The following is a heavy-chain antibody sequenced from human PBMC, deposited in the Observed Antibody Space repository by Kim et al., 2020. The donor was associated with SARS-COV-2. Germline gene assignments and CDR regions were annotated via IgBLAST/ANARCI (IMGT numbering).Heavy chain of an antibody. Sequence: ASVKVSCKASGDTFKSQTFTWVRQAPGQGLEWMGEIIPVFGRVNHAQKFQGRVTITADESTSTAYMHLRSLRFDDTAVYYCAREYYDSRAYPPTQFYDSWGQGTLVIVSS. V-gene: IGHV1-69*13. J-gene: IGHJ5*01. CDR2: IIPVFGRV. CDR1: GDTFKSQT. D-gene: IGHD3-22*01. CDR3: AREYYDSRAYPPTQFYDS.